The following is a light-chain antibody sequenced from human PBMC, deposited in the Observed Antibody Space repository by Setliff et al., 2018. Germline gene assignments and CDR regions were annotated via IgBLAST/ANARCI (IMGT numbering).Light chain of an antibody. CDR2: ANS. V-gene: IGLV1-44*01. CDR1: RSNVGPNT. J-gene: IGLJ2*01. CDR3: ATWDDGLNGAV. Sequence: QSVLTQPPSASGTPGQTVTISCSGGRSNVGPNTVDWYQQLPGTAPKLLVFANSQRPSGVLDRFSGSKSGTTASLVISGLQSDDEADYYCATWDDGLNGAVFGGGTKVTVL.